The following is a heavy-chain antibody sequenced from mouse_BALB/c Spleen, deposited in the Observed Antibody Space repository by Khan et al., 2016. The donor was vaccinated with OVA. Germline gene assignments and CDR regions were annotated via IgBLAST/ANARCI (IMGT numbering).Heavy chain of an antibody. CDR2: INPTSGYT. CDR3: ARDRIDY. CDR1: GYTFTSYW. Sequence: QIQLVQSGAELAKPGASVKMSCTASGYTFTSYWMHWMKQRPGQGLEWIGYINPTSGYTDYNQKFKDKATLTADKSSSTAYMQLSSLTSDDSAVYYCARDRIDYWGQGTALTVSS. V-gene: IGHV1-7*01. J-gene: IGHJ2*01.